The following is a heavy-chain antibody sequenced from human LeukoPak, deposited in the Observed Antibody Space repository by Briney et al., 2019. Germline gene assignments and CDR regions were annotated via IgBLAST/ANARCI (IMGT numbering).Heavy chain of an antibody. CDR2: FDPEDGET. V-gene: IGHV1-24*01. D-gene: IGHD6-13*01. CDR1: GYTLTELS. J-gene: IGHJ5*02. CDR3: ARDSAAGRRWFDP. Sequence: GASVKVSCKVSGYTLTELSMHWVRQAPGKGLEWMGGFDPEDGETIYAQKFQGRVTMTTDTSTSTAYMELRSLRSDDTAVYYCARDSAAGRRWFDPWGQGTLVTVSP.